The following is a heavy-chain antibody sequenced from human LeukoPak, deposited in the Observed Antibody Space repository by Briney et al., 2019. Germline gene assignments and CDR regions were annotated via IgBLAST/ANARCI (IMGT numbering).Heavy chain of an antibody. J-gene: IGHJ4*02. Sequence: GGSLRLSCAASGFIVRKSDMTWVRQAPGKGLEWVSFLHNDGSTSYADSVKGRFTISRDNSKNTLYLQMNSLRAEDTAVYYCARGSGYNYGFPDYWGQGTLVTVSS. V-gene: IGHV3-53*01. CDR1: GFIVRKSD. CDR2: LHNDGST. D-gene: IGHD5-18*01. CDR3: ARGSGYNYGFPDY.